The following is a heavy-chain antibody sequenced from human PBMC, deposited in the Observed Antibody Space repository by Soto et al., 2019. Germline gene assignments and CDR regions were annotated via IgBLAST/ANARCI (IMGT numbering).Heavy chain of an antibody. D-gene: IGHD3-10*01. CDR1: GYSISSGNW. Sequence: SETLSLSCAVSGYSISSGNWWGWIRQPPGEGLEWIGYIYYTGTTYYNPSLKSRVTMSVDTSKNQFSLRLSSVTAVDTAVYYCTITRGDPQLHGLDYWAQGTLVTVSS. V-gene: IGHV4-28*01. CDR2: IYYTGTT. CDR3: TITRGDPQLHGLDY. J-gene: IGHJ4*02.